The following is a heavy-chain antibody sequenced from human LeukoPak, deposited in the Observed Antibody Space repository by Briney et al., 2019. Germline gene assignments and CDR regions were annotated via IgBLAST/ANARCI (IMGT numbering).Heavy chain of an antibody. CDR1: GGTFSSYA. D-gene: IGHD5-12*01. Sequence: GALVKVSCKASGGTFSSYAISWVRQAPGQGLEWMGGIIPIFGTANYAQKFQGRVTITADESTSTAYMELSSLRSEDTAVYYCARVYTGVATRVYFDYWGQGTLVTVSS. CDR3: ARVYTGVATRVYFDY. J-gene: IGHJ4*02. V-gene: IGHV1-69*13. CDR2: IIPIFGTA.